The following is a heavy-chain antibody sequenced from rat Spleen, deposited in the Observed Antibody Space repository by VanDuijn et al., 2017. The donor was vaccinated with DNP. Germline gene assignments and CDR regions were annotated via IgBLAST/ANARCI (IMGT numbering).Heavy chain of an antibody. Sequence: EVQLQESGPGLVKPSQSLSLTCSVTGYSITNNYWGWIRKFPGNKMEYIGHISYSGRTHYNSSLKSRISITRDTSKNQFFLHLTSVTTEDTATYYCTRGSSLPGYLDYWGQGVLVTVSS. CDR1: GYSITNNY. V-gene: IGHV3-1*01. J-gene: IGHJ2*01. CDR3: TRGSSLPGYLDY. D-gene: IGHD1-4*01. CDR2: ISYSGRT.